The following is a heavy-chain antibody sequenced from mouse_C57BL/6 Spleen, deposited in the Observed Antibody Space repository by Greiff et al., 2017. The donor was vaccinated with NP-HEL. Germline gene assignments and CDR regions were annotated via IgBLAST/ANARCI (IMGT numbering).Heavy chain of an antibody. Sequence: VKLQESGPGLVAPSQSLSITCTVSGFSLTSYAISWVRQPPGKGLEWLGVIWTGGGTNYNSALKSRLSISKDNSKSQVFLKMNSLQTDDTARYYCARNPSYYYGSSPYYAMDYWGQGTSVTVSS. CDR1: GFSLTSYA. CDR2: IWTGGGT. D-gene: IGHD1-1*01. CDR3: ARNPSYYYGSSPYYAMDY. V-gene: IGHV2-9-1*01. J-gene: IGHJ4*01.